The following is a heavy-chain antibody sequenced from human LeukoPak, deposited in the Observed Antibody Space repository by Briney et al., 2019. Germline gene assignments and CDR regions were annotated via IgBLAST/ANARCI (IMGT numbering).Heavy chain of an antibody. D-gene: IGHD6-19*01. CDR3: ARDSRIAVAGKDAFDI. CDR1: GFNFSDYY. Sequence: GGSLRLSCAASGFNFSDYYMSWIRQAPGKGLERVAYISTSGSSIYYADSVKGRFTISRDNAKNSLYLQMNSLRAEDTAVYYCARDSRIAVAGKDAFDIWGQGTMVTVSS. V-gene: IGHV3-11*04. CDR2: ISTSGSSI. J-gene: IGHJ3*02.